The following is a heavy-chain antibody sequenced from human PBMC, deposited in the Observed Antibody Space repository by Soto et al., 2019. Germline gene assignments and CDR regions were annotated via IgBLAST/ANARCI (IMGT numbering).Heavy chain of an antibody. CDR2: IYHSGST. J-gene: IGHJ6*02. CDR3: ARVSGSYYYGMDV. V-gene: IGHV4-4*02. Sequence: QVQLQESGPGLVKPSGTLSLTCAVSGGSISSSNWWSWVRQPPAKGLEWIGEIYHSGSTNYNPSLKSRVTMSVDKSKNQFSLRLTSVTAADTAVYYCARVSGSYYYGMDVWGQGTTVTVSS. CDR1: GGSISSSNW. D-gene: IGHD1-26*01.